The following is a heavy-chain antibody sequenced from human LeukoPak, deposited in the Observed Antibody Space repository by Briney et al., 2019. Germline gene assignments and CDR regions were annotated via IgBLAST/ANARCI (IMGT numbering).Heavy chain of an antibody. J-gene: IGHJ4*02. V-gene: IGHV1-2*02. CDR2: INPTSDGK. Sequence: GPSVKLSRKSSVYTFTGYYMHWVRHAPGQGLGWMGWINPTSDGKNYAQHFQGRVTMTSDTTISTAYMERSRLRSDDTAVYYCTGEGSGSYPYWGQGTLVTVSS. CDR3: TGEGSGSYPY. D-gene: IGHD1-26*01. CDR1: VYTFTGYY.